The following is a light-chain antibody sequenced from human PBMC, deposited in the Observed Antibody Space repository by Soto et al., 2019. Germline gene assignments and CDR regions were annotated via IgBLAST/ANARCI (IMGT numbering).Light chain of an antibody. CDR3: CSYAGVVASYA. V-gene: IGLV2-23*02. CDR2: EVT. J-gene: IGLJ1*01. CDR1: SNDVGNYDL. Sequence: QSVLTQPASVSASPGQSITISCTGTSNDVGNYDLVSWYQQHPGKAPQLMIYEVTKRPSGVTDRFSGSKSDNTASLTISGLQAEDEADYYCCSYAGVVASYALGTGTKVTVL.